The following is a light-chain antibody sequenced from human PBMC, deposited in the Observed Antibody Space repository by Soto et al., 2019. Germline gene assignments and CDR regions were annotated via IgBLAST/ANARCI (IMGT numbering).Light chain of an antibody. J-gene: IGKJ1*01. V-gene: IGKV3-15*01. CDR1: QSVSNN. CDR3: QQYNNWPPWT. Sequence: EIVLTQSPGTLSLSPGERATLSCRASQSVSNNYLAWYQQKPGQAPRLLIYGASIRATGIPARFSGSGSGTVFTLNISSLQSEDFALYYCQQYNNWPPWTCGQGTKGEIK. CDR2: GAS.